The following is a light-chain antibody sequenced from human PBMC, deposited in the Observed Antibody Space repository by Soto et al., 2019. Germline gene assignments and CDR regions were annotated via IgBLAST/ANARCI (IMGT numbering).Light chain of an antibody. J-gene: IGKJ4*01. Sequence: EIVMTQSPATLSVSPGERATLSCRASQSVSSNLAWYQQKPGQAPRLLIYGASTRATGIPARFSGSGSGTEFTLTISSLQSEDFAVYYCQHYNNRPVLACGGGTKVEIK. CDR2: GAS. CDR3: QHYNNRPVLA. V-gene: IGKV3-15*01. CDR1: QSVSSN.